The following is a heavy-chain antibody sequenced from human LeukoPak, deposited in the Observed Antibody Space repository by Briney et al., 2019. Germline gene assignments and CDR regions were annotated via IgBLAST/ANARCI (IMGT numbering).Heavy chain of an antibody. CDR1: GYTFTGYY. Sequence: GASVKVSCKASGYTFTGYYMHWVRQAPGQGLEWMGWINPNSGGTNYAQKFQGRVTMTRDTSISTAYMELSRLRSDDTAVYYCARERAERVLRYFDWLPIGVWSFDYWGQGTLVTVSS. CDR3: ARERAERVLRYFDWLPIGVWSFDY. CDR2: INPNSGGT. V-gene: IGHV1-2*02. D-gene: IGHD3-9*01. J-gene: IGHJ4*02.